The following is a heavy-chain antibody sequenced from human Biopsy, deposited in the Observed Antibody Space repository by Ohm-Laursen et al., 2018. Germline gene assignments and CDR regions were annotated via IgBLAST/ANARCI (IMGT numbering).Heavy chain of an antibody. J-gene: IGHJ4*02. D-gene: IGHD3-22*01. CDR2: MNPNSGNT. Sequence: SVKVSCKASGYTFTNYNVNWVRQATGQGLEWMGWMNPNSGNTGYAQKFQGRVTMTRNTSISTAYMELSSLTPVDTAVYYCAKDFNYDGGGSFNFDYWGQGTLVTVSS. V-gene: IGHV1-8*01. CDR1: GYTFTNYN. CDR3: AKDFNYDGGGSFNFDY.